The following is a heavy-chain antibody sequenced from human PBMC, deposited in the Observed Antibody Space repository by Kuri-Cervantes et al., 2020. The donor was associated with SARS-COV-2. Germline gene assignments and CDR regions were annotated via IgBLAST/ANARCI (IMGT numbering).Heavy chain of an antibody. CDR3: ARDLTGTTV. CDR1: GFTFSSYG. D-gene: IGHD1-7*01. Sequence: GESLKISCAASGFTFSSYGMHWVRQTPGKGLEWVSAIGGHGLPTYYADSVRGRFTISRDNAKNSLFLQMNSLGAEDTAVYYCARDLTGTTVWGQGTLVTVSS. J-gene: IGHJ4*02. CDR2: IGGHGLPT. V-gene: IGHV3-21*01.